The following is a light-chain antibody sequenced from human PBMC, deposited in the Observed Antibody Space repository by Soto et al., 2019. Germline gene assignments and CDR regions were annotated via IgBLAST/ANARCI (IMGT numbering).Light chain of an antibody. J-gene: IGKJ1*01. CDR1: QSISSW. Sequence: DIQMTQSPSTLSASVGDRVTITCRASQSISSWLAWYQQKPGKAPKLLIYKASSLESGVPSRFSGSGSGTEFTLTSSSLQPEDFATYYCQKYNSYSWTFGQGTKVEIK. CDR3: QKYNSYSWT. CDR2: KAS. V-gene: IGKV1-5*03.